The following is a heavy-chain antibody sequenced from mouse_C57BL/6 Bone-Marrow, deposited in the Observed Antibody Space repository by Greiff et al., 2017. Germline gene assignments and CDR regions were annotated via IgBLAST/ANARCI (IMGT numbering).Heavy chain of an antibody. CDR3: ARDRGTTVNYYAMDY. CDR1: GFTFSDYY. D-gene: IGHD1-1*01. V-gene: IGHV5-16*01. Sequence: EVKVVESEGGLVQPGSSMKLSCTASGFTFSDYYMAWVRQVPEKGLEWVANINYDGSSTYYLDSLKSRFIISRDNAKNILYLQMSSLKSEDTATYYCARDRGTTVNYYAMDYWGQGTSVTVSS. J-gene: IGHJ4*01. CDR2: INYDGSST.